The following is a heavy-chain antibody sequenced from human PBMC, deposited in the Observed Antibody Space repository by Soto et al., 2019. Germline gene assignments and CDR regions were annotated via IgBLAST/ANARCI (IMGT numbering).Heavy chain of an antibody. CDR2: IWYDGSNK. CDR3: STSCYGSYYYYGMDV. J-gene: IGHJ6*02. Sequence: GGTLRLSCAASGFTFSGYGVRWVRQAPGKGLEWVAVIWYDGSNKYYADSVKGRFTISRDNSKNTLYLQMNSLRAEDTAVYYCSTSCYGSYYYYGMDVWGQGTTVTVSS. CDR1: GFTFSGYG. D-gene: IGHD2-2*01. V-gene: IGHV3-33*01.